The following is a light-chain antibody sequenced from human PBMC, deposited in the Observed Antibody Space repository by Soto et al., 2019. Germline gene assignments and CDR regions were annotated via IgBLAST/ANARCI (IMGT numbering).Light chain of an antibody. J-gene: IGKJ5*01. CDR3: QQYGNSPIT. V-gene: IGKV3-15*01. Sequence: EIVLTQSPGTLSSSPGEGATLSCRASQSITGNLTWYQQKPGQAPRLLIYDASTRATGIPARFSGSGSGTEFTLTISSLQPEDFATYYCQQYGNSPITFGQGTRLEIK. CDR2: DAS. CDR1: QSITGN.